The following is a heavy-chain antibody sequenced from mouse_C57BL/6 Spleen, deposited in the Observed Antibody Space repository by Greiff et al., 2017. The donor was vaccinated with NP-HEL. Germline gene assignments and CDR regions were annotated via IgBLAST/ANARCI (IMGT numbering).Heavy chain of an antibody. J-gene: IGHJ3*01. Sequence: VQLQQSGPGMVKPSQSLSLTCTVTGYSITSGYDWHWIRPFPGNKLEWMGYISYSGSTNYNPSLKSRISITHDTSKNHFFLKLNSVATEDTATYYCAREGDYDEGFAYWGQGTLVTVSA. CDR2: ISYSGST. CDR3: AREGDYDEGFAY. V-gene: IGHV3-1*01. CDR1: GYSITSGYD. D-gene: IGHD2-4*01.